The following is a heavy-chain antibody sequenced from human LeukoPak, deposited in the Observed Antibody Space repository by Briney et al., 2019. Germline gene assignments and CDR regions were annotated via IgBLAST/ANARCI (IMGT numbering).Heavy chain of an antibody. CDR2: IYSGGST. J-gene: IGHJ4*02. CDR1: GFTVSSNY. CDR3: ARGRRDGYNVLDY. V-gene: IGHV3-53*01. Sequence: GGSLRLSCAASGFTVSSNYMSWVRQATGKGPEWVSAIYSGGSTYYADSVKGRFTISRDNSKNTLYLQMNSLRAEDTAMYYCARGRRDGYNVLDYWGQGTLVTVSS. D-gene: IGHD5-24*01.